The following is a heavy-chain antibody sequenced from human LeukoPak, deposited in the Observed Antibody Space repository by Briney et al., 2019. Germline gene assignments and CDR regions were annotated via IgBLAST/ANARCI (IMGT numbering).Heavy chain of an antibody. V-gene: IGHV3-23*01. J-gene: IGHJ4*02. CDR2: ISGSGGST. Sequence: GGSLRLSCAASGFAFSSYAMSWVRQAPGKGLEWVSSISGSGGSTHYADSMKGRFTISRDNSKITLYLQMNSLRVEDTAVYYCAKDSDAVTTCLDSWGQGTLVAVSS. CDR3: AKDSDAVTTCLDS. CDR1: GFAFSSYA. D-gene: IGHD4-17*01.